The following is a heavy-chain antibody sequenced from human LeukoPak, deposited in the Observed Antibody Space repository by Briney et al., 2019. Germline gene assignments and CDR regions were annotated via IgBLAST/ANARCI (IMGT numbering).Heavy chain of an antibody. CDR3: TRESGSYHGNDF. CDR2: INPNNGGT. J-gene: IGHJ4*02. V-gene: IGHV1-2*06. D-gene: IGHD1-26*01. CDR1: EYTFTVYY. Sequence: ASVNVSFTASEYTFTVYYMHWVRQAPGQGLEWMGRINPNNGGTNYAQKFQGRVTMTGDTSISTAYMELSSLRSDDTAVYYCTRESGSYHGNDFWGQGTLVTVSS.